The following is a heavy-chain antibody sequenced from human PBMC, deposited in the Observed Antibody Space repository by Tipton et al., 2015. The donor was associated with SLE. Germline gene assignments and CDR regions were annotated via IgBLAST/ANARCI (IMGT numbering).Heavy chain of an antibody. D-gene: IGHD6-13*01. CDR1: GFTFSGYS. Sequence: SLRLSCAASGFTFSGYSMNWVRQAPGKGLEWVSSISSSSSYIYYADSVKGRFTISRDNAKNSRYLQMNSLRAEDTAVYYCARGSEGSSSWYGEDYWGQGTLVTVSS. V-gene: IGHV3-21*01. CDR3: ARGSEGSSSWYGEDY. J-gene: IGHJ4*02. CDR2: ISSSSSYI.